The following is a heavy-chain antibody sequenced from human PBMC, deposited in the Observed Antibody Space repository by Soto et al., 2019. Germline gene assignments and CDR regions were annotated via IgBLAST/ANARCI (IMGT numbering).Heavy chain of an antibody. CDR1: GFTFHYYW. J-gene: IGHJ6*02. Sequence: GGSLRLSCTASGFTFHYYWMTWVRQAPGKGLEWVANVKPDGSATFYADSLKGRFTISRDNANNSVSLQMHSLRADDTAVYYCARDRERVTVNGGIALGAMEVWGHGTTVTV. CDR3: ARDRERVTVNGGIALGAMEV. CDR2: VKPDGSAT. D-gene: IGHD3-22*01. V-gene: IGHV3-7*03.